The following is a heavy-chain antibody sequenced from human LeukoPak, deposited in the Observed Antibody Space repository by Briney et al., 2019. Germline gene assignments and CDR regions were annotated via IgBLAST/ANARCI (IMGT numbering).Heavy chain of an antibody. Sequence: SETLSLTCAVYGGSFSGYYWSWIRQPPGKGLEWIGEINHSGSTNYNPSLKSRVTISVDTSKNQFSLKLSSVTAADTAVYYCAREFYGDYVLKTKTIMNWFDPWGQGTLATVSS. D-gene: IGHD4-17*01. J-gene: IGHJ5*02. V-gene: IGHV4-34*01. CDR1: GGSFSGYY. CDR2: INHSGST. CDR3: AREFYGDYVLKTKTIMNWFDP.